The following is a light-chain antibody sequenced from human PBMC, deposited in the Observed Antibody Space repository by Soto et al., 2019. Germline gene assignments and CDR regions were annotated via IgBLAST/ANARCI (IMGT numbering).Light chain of an antibody. CDR3: QQYGNPRIT. CDR1: QSVSSN. Sequence: EIMMTQSPATLSVSQGERAILSCRASQSVSSNLAWLQKKPGQAPRLLIYGASTRATGIPARFSGSGSGTDFTLTISRLEPEDFALYFCQQYGNPRITFGQGTRLEIK. J-gene: IGKJ5*01. CDR2: GAS. V-gene: IGKV3-15*01.